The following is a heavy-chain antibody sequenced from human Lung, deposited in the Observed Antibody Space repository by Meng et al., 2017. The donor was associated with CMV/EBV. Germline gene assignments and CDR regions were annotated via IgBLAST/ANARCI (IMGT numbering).Heavy chain of an antibody. CDR1: GLTFSSYA. CDR2: ISGSGGRN. V-gene: IGHV3-23*01. Sequence: ADSGLTFSSYAKSWVRQAPGKGLEWGSAISGSGGRNYYADSVKGRFTISRDNFKNTLYLQMNSLRAEDTAVYYCAKGLSGSYFPFDYWGQGTLVTVSS. CDR3: AKGLSGSYFPFDY. D-gene: IGHD1-26*01. J-gene: IGHJ4*02.